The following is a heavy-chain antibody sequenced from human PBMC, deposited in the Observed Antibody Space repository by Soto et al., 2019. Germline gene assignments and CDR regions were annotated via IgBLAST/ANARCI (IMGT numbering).Heavy chain of an antibody. D-gene: IGHD3-10*01. J-gene: IGHJ5*02. CDR3: ARGPPYYYVSGSPYNWFDP. CDR2: IYYSGST. Sequence: QVQLQESGPGLVKPSETLSLTCTVSGGSISSYYWSWIRQPPGKGLEWIGYIYYSGSTNYNPSLKSRVTISVDTSKNQFSLKLSAVTAADTAVYYCARGPPYYYVSGSPYNWFDPWGQGTLVTVSS. CDR1: GGSISSYY. V-gene: IGHV4-59*01.